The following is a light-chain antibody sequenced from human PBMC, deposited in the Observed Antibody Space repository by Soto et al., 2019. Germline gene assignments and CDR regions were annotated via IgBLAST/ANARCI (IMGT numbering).Light chain of an antibody. CDR1: QSISSW. V-gene: IGKV1-5*01. CDR2: DAS. CDR3: QQYET. J-gene: IGKJ1*01. Sequence: DIQMTQSPSTLSASVGDRVTITCRASQSISSWLAWYQQKPGEAPKLLIYDASSLESGVPSRFSGSGSGTEFTLTISSLQPDDFATYYCQQYETFGQGTKVDI.